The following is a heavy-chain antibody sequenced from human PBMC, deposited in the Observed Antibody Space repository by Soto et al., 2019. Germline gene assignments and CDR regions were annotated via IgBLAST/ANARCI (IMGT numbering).Heavy chain of an antibody. Sequence: QVQLQESGPGRLKPSQTLSLTCTVSGDSISGDYYWSWIRQSPGKGLEWMGHTYYSGGTFYNPFLKSRLTMSIDTFRGQFSLKLTSVTAADTAVYYCARVQRGDYYPGFDYWGQGTLVTVSS. CDR3: ARVQRGDYYPGFDY. CDR1: GDSISGDYY. V-gene: IGHV4-30-4*01. J-gene: IGHJ4*02. D-gene: IGHD4-17*01. CDR2: TYYSGGT.